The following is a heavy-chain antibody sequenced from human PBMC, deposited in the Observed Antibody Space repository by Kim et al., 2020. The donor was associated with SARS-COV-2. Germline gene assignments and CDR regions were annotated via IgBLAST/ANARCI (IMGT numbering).Heavy chain of an antibody. V-gene: IGHV3-23*05. CDR2: IGKSGTDT. Sequence: GGSLRLSCAASGFTFSNSAMSWVRQAPGKGLEWVSTIGKSGTDTFYVDSVKGRFTISRDNSKNTLFLPMNSLRAEDTAVYFCAKRVPYYFDSWGQGTLVSVSS. CDR1: GFTFSNSA. J-gene: IGHJ4*02. CDR3: AKRVPYYFDS.